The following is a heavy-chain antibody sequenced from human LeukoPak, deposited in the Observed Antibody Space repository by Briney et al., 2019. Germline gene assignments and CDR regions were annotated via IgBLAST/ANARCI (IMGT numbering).Heavy chain of an antibody. D-gene: IGHD3-16*01. Sequence: GGSLRLSCAASGFTFSDSWMSWVRQAPGKGLEWVANMNQDGSEKDYVDSVKGRFTISRHNARNSLYLQMGSLRAEDTAVYYCATYTHWVAGDVWGQGTTVTVSS. V-gene: IGHV3-7*01. CDR3: ATYTHWVAGDV. CDR2: MNQDGSEK. CDR1: GFTFSDSW. J-gene: IGHJ6*02.